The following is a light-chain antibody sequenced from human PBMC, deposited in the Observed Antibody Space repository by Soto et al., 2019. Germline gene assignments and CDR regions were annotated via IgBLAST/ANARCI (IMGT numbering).Light chain of an antibody. Sequence: QSVLTQPPSASGSPGQSVTISCTGTSSDVGGYNYVTWYQQHPGIVPKLMVYEVNKRPSGVPDRFSGSKSGNTASLTVAGLQAEDEADYYCTSYAGGNNVFGTGTKLTVL. CDR2: EVN. CDR1: SSDVGGYNY. V-gene: IGLV2-8*01. J-gene: IGLJ1*01. CDR3: TSYAGGNNV.